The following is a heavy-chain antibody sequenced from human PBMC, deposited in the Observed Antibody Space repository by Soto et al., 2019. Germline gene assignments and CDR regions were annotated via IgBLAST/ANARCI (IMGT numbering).Heavy chain of an antibody. CDR2: IRAYNIDT. CDR1: GYRFETYA. J-gene: IGHJ6*02. V-gene: IGHV1-18*01. D-gene: IGHD3-3*02. CDR3: ARVHEVISRAMDV. Sequence: QVQLVHSGAAVKKPGASVKVSCKSSGYRFETYAISWVRQAPGKGLEWMGWIRAYNIDTYYAQKFQDRVTMTTDTSTGTAYMELRSLRSDDTAVYYCARVHEVISRAMDVWGQGTTVTVSS.